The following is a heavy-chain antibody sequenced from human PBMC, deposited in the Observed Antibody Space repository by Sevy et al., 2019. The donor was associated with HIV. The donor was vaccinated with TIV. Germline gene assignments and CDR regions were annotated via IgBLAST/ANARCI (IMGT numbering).Heavy chain of an antibody. D-gene: IGHD2-15*01. Sequence: GGSLRLSCAASGFTFSSYVMSWVRQAPGGGLEWVSVIIGGGDSTYYADSVKGRFTISRDNSKNTLYRQLNGLRADDTPVYYCPKLPFTHAGGADFDYWGQGTLVTVSS. J-gene: IGHJ4*02. V-gene: IGHV3-23*01. CDR1: GFTFSSYV. CDR3: PKLPFTHAGGADFDY. CDR2: IIGGGDST.